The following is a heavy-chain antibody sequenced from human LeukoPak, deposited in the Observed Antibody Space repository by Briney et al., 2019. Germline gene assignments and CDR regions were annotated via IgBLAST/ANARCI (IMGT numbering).Heavy chain of an antibody. CDR1: GFTFDDYT. CDR2: ISWDGGST. CDR3: AKGTGRSTLNWFDP. V-gene: IGHV3-43*01. D-gene: IGHD1-14*01. Sequence: GGSLRLSCAASGFTFDDYTMHWVRQAPGKGLEWVSLISWDGGSTYYADSVKGRFTISRDNSKNSLYPQMNSLRTEDTALYYCAKGTGRSTLNWFDPWGQGTLVTVSS. J-gene: IGHJ5*02.